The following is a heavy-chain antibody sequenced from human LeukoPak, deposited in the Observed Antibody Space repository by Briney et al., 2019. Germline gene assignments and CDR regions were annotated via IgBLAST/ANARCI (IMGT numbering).Heavy chain of an antibody. CDR3: AARDCSSSSCYRFDY. CDR2: IKSKTDGGTT. CDR1: GFTFSNAW. J-gene: IGHJ4*02. Sequence: PGGSLRLSCAASGFTFSNAWMSWVRQAPGKGLEWVGRIKSKTDGGTTDYAAPVKGRFTISRDDSKNTLYLQMNSLKTEDTAVYYCAARDCSSSSCYRFDYWGQGTLISVSS. V-gene: IGHV3-15*01. D-gene: IGHD2-2*02.